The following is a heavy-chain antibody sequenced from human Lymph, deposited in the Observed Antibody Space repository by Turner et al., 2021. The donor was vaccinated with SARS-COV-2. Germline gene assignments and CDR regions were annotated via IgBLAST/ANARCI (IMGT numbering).Heavy chain of an antibody. V-gene: IGHV3-53*02. J-gene: IGHJ3*02. Sequence: EVQLVETGGGLIQPGGSLRLSCAASGFTVSSNYMSWVRQAQGKGLEWVSVIYIGGTKYYADSVKGRLTISRDNSKNTLYLQMNSLRAEDTAVYYCARDLGPLAFDIWGQGTMVTVSS. CDR3: ARDLGPLAFDI. CDR2: IYIGGTK. CDR1: GFTVSSNY.